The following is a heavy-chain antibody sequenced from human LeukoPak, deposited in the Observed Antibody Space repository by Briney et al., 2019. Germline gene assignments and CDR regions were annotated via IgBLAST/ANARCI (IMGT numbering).Heavy chain of an antibody. CDR2: ISYSGNT. J-gene: IGHJ4*02. V-gene: IGHV4-59*08. CDR3: ARVPISTTARGYFDY. D-gene: IGHD4-17*01. CDR1: GXSISSYY. Sequence: PSETLSLTCTVSGXSISSYYRSWIRQPPGKGLEWIGYISYSGNTNYNPSLKSRVTISVDMSKNQFSLKLSSVTAADTAVYYCARVPISTTARGYFDYWGQGTLVTVSS.